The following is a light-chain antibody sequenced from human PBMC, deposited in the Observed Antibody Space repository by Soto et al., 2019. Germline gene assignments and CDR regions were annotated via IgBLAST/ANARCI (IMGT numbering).Light chain of an antibody. Sequence: EIVLTQSPGTLSLSPGERATLSCRASQSVSSSYLAWYPQKPGQAPRLLIYGASSRATGIPDRFSGSGSGTDFTLTISRLEPEDFAVYYCQHYGSLVLTFGGGTKVEIK. V-gene: IGKV3-20*01. J-gene: IGKJ4*01. CDR1: QSVSSSY. CDR2: GAS. CDR3: QHYGSLVLT.